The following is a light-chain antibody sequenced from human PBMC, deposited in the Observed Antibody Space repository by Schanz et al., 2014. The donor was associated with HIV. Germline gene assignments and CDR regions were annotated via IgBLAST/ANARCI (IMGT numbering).Light chain of an antibody. CDR2: GAS. CDR1: QTVSSN. V-gene: IGKV3D-15*01. CDR3: QQYNDWPPRWT. Sequence: EIVLTQSPATLSVSPGERATLSCRASQTVSSNLAWYQQKSGQAPRLLIYGASSRATGIPDRFSGSGSGTDFTLTISRLEPEDFAVYYCQQYNDWPPRWTFGQGTKVEIK. J-gene: IGKJ1*01.